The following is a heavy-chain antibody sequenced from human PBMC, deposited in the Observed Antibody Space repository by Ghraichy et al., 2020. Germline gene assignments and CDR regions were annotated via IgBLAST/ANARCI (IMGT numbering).Heavy chain of an antibody. CDR3: ARGIYCSSTSCYGAFDI. CDR2: LNPNSGGT. V-gene: IGHV1-2*02. J-gene: IGHJ3*02. CDR1: RANVSSPF. Sequence: ASVKVSCKTGRANVSSPFMNWVRQAPVQVLEWMGWLNPNSGGTHYAQPFQGRVTMTRDTSISTAYMELSRLRSDDTAVYYCARGIYCSSTSCYGAFDICGQGTMVTVSS. D-gene: IGHD2-2*01.